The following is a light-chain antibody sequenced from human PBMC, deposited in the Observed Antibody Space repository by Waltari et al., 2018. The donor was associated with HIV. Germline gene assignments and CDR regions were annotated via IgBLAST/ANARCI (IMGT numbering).Light chain of an antibody. J-gene: IGLJ2*01. CDR3: YSAANKNLRI. CDR1: LLTEKY. V-gene: IGLV3-27*01. CDR2: KES. Sequence: SYELTQPSSVSVSPGQTARITCSGDLLTEKYARWFQQKPGQAPVLLLFKESERPSGIPERFPGSSSGTTVTLTITGAQVEDEGDYYCYSAANKNLRIFGGGTKLTVL.